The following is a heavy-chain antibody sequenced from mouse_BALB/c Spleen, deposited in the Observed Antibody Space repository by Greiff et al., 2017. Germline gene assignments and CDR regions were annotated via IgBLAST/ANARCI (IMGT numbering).Heavy chain of an antibody. CDR3: ARGGSDFDY. CDR2: ISYSGST. D-gene: IGHD1-1*01. CDR1: GYSITSDYA. J-gene: IGHJ2*01. Sequence: EVKLMESGPGLVKPSQSLSLTCTVTGYSITSDYAWNWIRQFPGTKLEWMGYISYSGSTSYNPSLKSRISITRDTSKNQFFLQLNSVTTEDTATYYCARGGSDFDYWGQGTTLTVSS. V-gene: IGHV3-2*02.